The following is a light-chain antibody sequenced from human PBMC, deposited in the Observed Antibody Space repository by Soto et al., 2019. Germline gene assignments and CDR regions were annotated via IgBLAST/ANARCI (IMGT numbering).Light chain of an antibody. Sequence: NFMLTQPHSVSESPGKTVTISCTRSSGSIASNYVQWYQQRPGSAPTTVIYEDNQRPSGVPDRFSGSIDSSSNSASLTISGLKTEDEADYYCQSYDSINHREVFGGGTKLTVL. CDR3: QSYDSINHREV. CDR1: SGSIASNY. J-gene: IGLJ2*01. V-gene: IGLV6-57*04. CDR2: EDN.